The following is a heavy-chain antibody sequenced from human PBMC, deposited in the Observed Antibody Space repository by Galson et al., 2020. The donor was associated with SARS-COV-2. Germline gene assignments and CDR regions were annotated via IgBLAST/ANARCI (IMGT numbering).Heavy chain of an antibody. CDR1: GGSISSSSYY. Sequence: SETLSLTCTVSGGSISSSSYYWGWIRQPPGKGLEWIGSIYYSGSTYYNPSLKSRVTISVDTSKNQFSLKLSSVTAADTAVYYCATRVVVIANATPYLDAFDIWGQGTMVTVSS. CDR3: ATRVVVIANATPYLDAFDI. V-gene: IGHV4-39*07. D-gene: IGHD2-21*01. CDR2: IYYSGST. J-gene: IGHJ3*02.